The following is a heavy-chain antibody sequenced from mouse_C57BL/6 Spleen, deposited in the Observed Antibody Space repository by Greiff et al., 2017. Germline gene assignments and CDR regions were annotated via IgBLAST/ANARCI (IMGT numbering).Heavy chain of an antibody. CDR3: ASYGTPDYYAMDD. V-gene: IGHV1-64*01. CDR1: GYTFTSYW. D-gene: IGHD1-1*01. Sequence: VQLQQPGAELVKPGASVKLSCKASGYTFTSYWMHWVKQRPGQGLEWIGMIHPNSGSTNYNEKFKSKATLTVDKSSSTAYMQLSSLTSEDSAVYYCASYGTPDYYAMDDWGQGTSVTVSS. CDR2: IHPNSGST. J-gene: IGHJ4*01.